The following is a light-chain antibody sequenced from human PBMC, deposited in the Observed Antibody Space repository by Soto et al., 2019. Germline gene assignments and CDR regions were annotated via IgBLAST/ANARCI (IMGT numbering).Light chain of an antibody. V-gene: IGKV1-39*01. CDR3: QQSYSTLWT. CDR2: AAS. CDR1: QSISSY. J-gene: IGKJ1*01. Sequence: DIQMTQSPSSLSASVGDRVTITCRASQSISSYLNWYQQKPGKAPKLLIYAASSLQSGVASRFGGSGSGTDFTLTISSLQPEDFATYDCQQSYSTLWTFGQGTKVEIK.